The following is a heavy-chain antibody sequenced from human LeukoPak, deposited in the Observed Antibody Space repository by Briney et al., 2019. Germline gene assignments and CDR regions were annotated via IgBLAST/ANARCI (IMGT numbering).Heavy chain of an antibody. CDR1: GFTFSDYY. D-gene: IGHD4-17*01. Sequence: PGGSLRLSCAASGFTFSDYYMSWIRQAPGKGLEWVSYISSSGSTIYYADSVKGRFTISRDNAKNSLYLQMNSLIAEDTAVYYFARDSFSSYGDYGDDYYYYYYGMDVWGQGTTVTVSS. J-gene: IGHJ6*02. CDR3: ARDSFSSYGDYGDDYYYYYYGMDV. CDR2: ISSSGSTI. V-gene: IGHV3-11*01.